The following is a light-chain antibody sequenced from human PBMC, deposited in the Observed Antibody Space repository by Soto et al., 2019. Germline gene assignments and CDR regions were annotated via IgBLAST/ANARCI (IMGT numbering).Light chain of an antibody. CDR1: QSVLYSSNNKNY. CDR2: WAS. Sequence: DIVMTQSPDYLAVSLGESATINCKASQSVLYSSNNKNYLAWYQQKPGQPPKLLIYWASTRESGVPDRFSGSGSGTDFTLTISSLQAEDVAVHYCQQYYSTLWTFGQGTKVEIK. V-gene: IGKV4-1*01. CDR3: QQYYSTLWT. J-gene: IGKJ1*01.